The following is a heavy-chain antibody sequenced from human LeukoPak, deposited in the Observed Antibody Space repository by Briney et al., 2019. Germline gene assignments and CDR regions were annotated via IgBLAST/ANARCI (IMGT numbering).Heavy chain of an antibody. Sequence: GASVKVSCKASGYTFTGYYMHWVRQAPGQGLEWMGWINPNSGGTNYAQKFQGRVTMTRDTSISTAYMELSRLRSDDTAVYYCARDRRAGVVRGVYGYWGQGTLVTVSS. CDR1: GYTFTGYY. V-gene: IGHV1-2*02. J-gene: IGHJ4*02. CDR3: ARDRRAGVVRGVYGY. CDR2: INPNSGGT. D-gene: IGHD3-10*01.